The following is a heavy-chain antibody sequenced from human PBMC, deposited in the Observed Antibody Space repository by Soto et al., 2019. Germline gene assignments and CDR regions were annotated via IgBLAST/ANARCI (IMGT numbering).Heavy chain of an antibody. CDR3: ARAWAGHYFDY. Sequence: QVQLQESGPGLVKPSQTLSLACTVSAASISSGGYYWSWIRQHRGKGLEWIGYIYYSGSTYYNPSLKSRLTISVDTSKNQFSLQLSSVTAADTAVYYCARAWAGHYFDYWGQGTLVTVSS. CDR2: IYYSGST. V-gene: IGHV4-31*03. CDR1: AASISSGGYY. D-gene: IGHD7-27*01. J-gene: IGHJ4*02.